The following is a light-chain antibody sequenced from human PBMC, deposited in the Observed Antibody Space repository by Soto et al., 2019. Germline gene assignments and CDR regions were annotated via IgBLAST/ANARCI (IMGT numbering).Light chain of an antibody. J-gene: IGKJ1*01. CDR2: KAS. CDR1: QTISSW. CDR3: QQYITYQWT. V-gene: IGKV1-5*03. Sequence: DIQMTQSPSTLSGSVGDRVTITCRASQTISSWLAWYQQKPVKAPKLLIYKASTLKSEVPSRFSGSGSGTEFTLTISSLQPDDFATYYCQQYITYQWTFGQGTKV.